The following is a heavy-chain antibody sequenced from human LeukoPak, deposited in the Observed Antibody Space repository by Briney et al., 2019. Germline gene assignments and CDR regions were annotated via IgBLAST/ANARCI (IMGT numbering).Heavy chain of an antibody. CDR1: GFTFSTYW. CDR3: ARDPGIPAAGTVGYFDY. J-gene: IGHJ4*02. Sequence: GGSLRLSCAASGFTFSTYWMTWVRQAPGKGLEWVANIKQDGSEKYYVDSVKGRFTISRDNAKNSLYLQMSSLRAEDTAVYYCARDPGIPAAGTVGYFDYWGQGTLVTVSS. D-gene: IGHD6-13*01. V-gene: IGHV3-7*01. CDR2: IKQDGSEK.